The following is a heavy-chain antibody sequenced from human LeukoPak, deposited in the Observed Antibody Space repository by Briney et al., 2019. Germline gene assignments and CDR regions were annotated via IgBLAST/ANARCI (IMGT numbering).Heavy chain of an antibody. CDR3: ARDVRYASGWSTPES. CDR2: IYSSGSA. CDR1: GGSIINHY. J-gene: IGHJ5*02. V-gene: IGHV4-4*07. D-gene: IGHD6-19*01. Sequence: PSETLSLTCTVSGGSIINHYGSWIRQPAGKGLEWIGRIYSSGSANYSPSLKSRVSMSIDTSNNHFSLNLTSVTAADTALYFCARDVRYASGWSTPESWGQGTLVTVSS.